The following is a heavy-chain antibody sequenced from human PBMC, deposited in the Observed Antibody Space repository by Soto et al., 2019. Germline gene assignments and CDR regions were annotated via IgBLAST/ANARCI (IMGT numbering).Heavy chain of an antibody. CDR3: ARDDSDWFFN. J-gene: IGHJ4*02. CDR2: IGSKGETYAT. CDR1: GFTFVASA. D-gene: IGHD3-9*01. Sequence: PGGSLRLSCAASGFTFVASALQWVLQASGKGLEWLGRIGSKGETYATAYAASVKGRFTISRDDSKNTAYLQMNSLESEDTAVYYCARDDSDWFFNWGRGTLVTVSS. V-gene: IGHV3-73*01.